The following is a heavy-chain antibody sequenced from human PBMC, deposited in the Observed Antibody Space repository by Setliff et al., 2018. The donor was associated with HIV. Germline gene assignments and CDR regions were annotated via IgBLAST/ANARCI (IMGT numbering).Heavy chain of an antibody. CDR1: GFGFRNFA. Sequence: GGSLRLSCVASGFGFRNFAMHWVRQAPGKGLEWVSTIIGSGGSTFYADSVKGRFTISRDNSKNTVYLQLNSLRAEDTAVYYCVRDQNTPSRCRSKTCINPGDYWGLGTLVTVSS. V-gene: IGHV3-23*01. CDR3: VRDQNTPSRCRSKTCINPGDY. D-gene: IGHD2-2*01. CDR2: IIGSGGST. J-gene: IGHJ4*02.